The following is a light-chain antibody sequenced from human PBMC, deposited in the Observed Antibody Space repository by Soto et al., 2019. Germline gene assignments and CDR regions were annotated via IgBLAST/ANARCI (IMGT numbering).Light chain of an antibody. CDR3: QQYNNWPPVT. J-gene: IGKJ4*01. CDR1: QSVSIN. V-gene: IGKV3-15*01. Sequence: EIVMTQSPATLSVSPGERATLSCRASQSVSINLAWYQQKPGQAPRLLIYGASTRATGFPARFSGSGSGTEFTLTINSLQSEDSAVYHCQQYNNWPPVTFGGGTKVDIK. CDR2: GAS.